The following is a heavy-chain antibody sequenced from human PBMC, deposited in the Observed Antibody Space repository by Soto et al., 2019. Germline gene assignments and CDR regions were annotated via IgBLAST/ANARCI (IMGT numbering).Heavy chain of an antibody. CDR3: ARGDPTYYYDSSGYYPDFDY. D-gene: IGHD3-22*01. J-gene: IGHJ4*02. CDR1: GGTFSSYA. CDR2: IIPIFGTA. Sequence: QVQLVQSGAEVKKPGSSVKVSCKASGGTFSSYAISWVRQAPGQGLEWMGGIIPIFGTANYAQKFQGRVTIIADESTSTAYMDLSSLRSEDTTVYYCARGDPTYYYDSSGYYPDFDYWGQGTLVTVSS. V-gene: IGHV1-69*01.